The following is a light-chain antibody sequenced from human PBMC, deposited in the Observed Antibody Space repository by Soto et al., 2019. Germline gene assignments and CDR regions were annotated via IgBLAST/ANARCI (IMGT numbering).Light chain of an antibody. J-gene: IGLJ1*01. CDR1: SSDVGGYNY. Sequence: QSALTQPASVSGSPGQSITISCTGTSSDVGGYNYVSWYQQHPGKAPKLMIYDVSNRPSGVSNRFSGSKSANTASLPISGLQAEDEADYYCSSYTSSSTLGYVFGTGTKLTVL. V-gene: IGLV2-14*01. CDR3: SSYTSSSTLGYV. CDR2: DVS.